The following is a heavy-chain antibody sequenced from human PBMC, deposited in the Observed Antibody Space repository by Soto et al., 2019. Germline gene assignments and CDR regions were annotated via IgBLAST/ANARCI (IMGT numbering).Heavy chain of an antibody. D-gene: IGHD3-3*01. J-gene: IGHJ6*03. V-gene: IGHV4-59*08. CDR3: ARHDTGGLWSGYLYPYYYYYYYMDV. CDR1: GGSISSYY. CDR2: IYYSGST. Sequence: PSETLSLTCTVSGGSISSYYWSWIRQPPGKGLEWIGYIYYSGSTNYNPSLKSRVTISVDTSKNQFSLKLSSVTAADTAVYYCARHDTGGLWSGYLYPYYYYYYYMDVWGKGTTVTVSS.